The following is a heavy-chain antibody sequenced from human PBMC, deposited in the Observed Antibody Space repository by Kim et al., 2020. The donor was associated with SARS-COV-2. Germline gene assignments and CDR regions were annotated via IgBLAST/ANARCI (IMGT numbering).Heavy chain of an antibody. J-gene: IGHJ4*02. CDR2: T. D-gene: IGHD1-7*01. Sequence: TNTTPSLQRRVTISVDKSKNQFSLKLSSVTAADTAVYYCARGLTGTGGDYWGQGTLVTVSS. CDR3: ARGLTGTGGDY. V-gene: IGHV4-4*02.